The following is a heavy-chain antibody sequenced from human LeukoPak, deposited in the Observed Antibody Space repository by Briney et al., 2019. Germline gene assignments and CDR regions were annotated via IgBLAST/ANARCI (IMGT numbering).Heavy chain of an antibody. CDR2: IKQDGSEK. Sequence: GGSLRLSCAASGFTSCTYWMSWVRQAPGKGLEWVAHIKQDGSEKYYVDSVRGRFTISRDNAKNSLYLQMNSLRAEDTAVYYCARDRGSSGWYEFDYWGQGTLVTVSS. CDR1: GFTSCTYW. CDR3: ARDRGSSGWYEFDY. V-gene: IGHV3-7*01. D-gene: IGHD6-19*01. J-gene: IGHJ4*02.